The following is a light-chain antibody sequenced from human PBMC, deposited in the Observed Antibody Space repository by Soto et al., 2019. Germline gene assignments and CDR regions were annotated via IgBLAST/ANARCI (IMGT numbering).Light chain of an antibody. Sequence: EIVLTQSPGTLSLSPGERATLSCRASQSLSSSYLAWYQQKPGQAPRLLIYGASSRATAIPDRFSGSGSGTDFTLTINRLEPEDFAVYYCQQYGSSPITFGQGTRLEI. V-gene: IGKV3-20*01. CDR3: QQYGSSPIT. J-gene: IGKJ5*01. CDR2: GAS. CDR1: QSLSSSY.